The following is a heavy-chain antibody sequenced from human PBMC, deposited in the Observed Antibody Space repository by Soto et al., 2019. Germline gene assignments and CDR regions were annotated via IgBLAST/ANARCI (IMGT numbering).Heavy chain of an antibody. V-gene: IGHV1-8*01. CDR1: GYSLTENG. CDR3: ARVYGYYYFYMGV. D-gene: IGHD2-8*01. CDR2: ISPDSGKT. J-gene: IGHJ6*03. Sequence: QAFLEQSGAEVKKPGASVKVACKASGYSLTENGITWVRQASGQGLEYVGWISPDSGKTDYAQKFQGRVTMTRENSINTVYMEMSSLRSDDTAVYYCARVYGYYYFYMGVWGKGTTVIVSS.